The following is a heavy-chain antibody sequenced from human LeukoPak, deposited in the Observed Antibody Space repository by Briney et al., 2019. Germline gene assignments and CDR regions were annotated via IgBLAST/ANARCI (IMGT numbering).Heavy chain of an antibody. V-gene: IGHV4-4*07. Sequence: PSETLSLTCAVSGDSISSYYWSWIRQPAGKGLEWIGRIYTSGSTNYNPSLKSRVTMSVDTSKNQFSLKLSSVTAADTAVYYCARDGYSYGLYNWFDPWGQGTLVTVSS. CDR1: GDSISSYY. CDR2: IYTSGST. J-gene: IGHJ5*02. CDR3: ARDGYSYGLYNWFDP. D-gene: IGHD5-18*01.